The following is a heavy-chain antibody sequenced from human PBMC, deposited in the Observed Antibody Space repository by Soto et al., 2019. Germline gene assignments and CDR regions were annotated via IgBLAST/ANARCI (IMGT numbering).Heavy chain of an antibody. J-gene: IGHJ4*02. D-gene: IGHD3-3*01. CDR2: IYHTGSS. Sequence: QVQLQESGPGLVMPSQTLSLTCTVSGVSISSGTYYWSWLRQPPGKGLEWIGYIYHTGSSQSNPSLKSRVSISIDTSKNQFTLELRSVTAPDTAVYYCARDLLDTTVDYYFDYWGPGRLVTVSS. V-gene: IGHV4-30-4*01. CDR3: ARDLLDTTVDYYFDY. CDR1: GVSISSGTYY.